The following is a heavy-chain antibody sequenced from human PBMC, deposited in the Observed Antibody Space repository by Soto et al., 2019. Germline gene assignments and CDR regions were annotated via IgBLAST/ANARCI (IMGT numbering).Heavy chain of an antibody. J-gene: IGHJ6*02. Sequence: QVQLVQSGAEVKKPGASVKVSCKASGYTFTSYGISWVRQAPGQGLEWMGWISAYNGNTNYAQKLQGRVTMTTDTPTSTAYMELRSLRSEDTAVYYCASTKVGYYYYYGMDVWGQGTTVTVSS. CDR1: GYTFTSYG. CDR2: ISAYNGNT. CDR3: ASTKVGYYYYYGMDV. V-gene: IGHV1-18*01. D-gene: IGHD1-26*01.